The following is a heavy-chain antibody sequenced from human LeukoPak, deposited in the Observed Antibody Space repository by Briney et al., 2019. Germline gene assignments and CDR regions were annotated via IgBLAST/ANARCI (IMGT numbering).Heavy chain of an antibody. CDR1: GFTFGDYA. CDR2: IRGTPYGGTT. CDR3: SGTLGELSFYDY. J-gene: IGHJ4*02. D-gene: IGHD3-16*02. V-gene: IGHV3-49*04. Sequence: GGSLRLSCIASGFTFGDYAVSWVRQAPGKGLEWVGFIRGTPYGGTTEYAASVKGRFTISRDDSKSIAHLQLNSLKTEDTAVYYCSGTLGELSFYDYWGQGTLVTVSS.